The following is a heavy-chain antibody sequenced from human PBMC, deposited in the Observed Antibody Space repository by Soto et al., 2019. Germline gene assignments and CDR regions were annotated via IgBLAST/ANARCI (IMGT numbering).Heavy chain of an antibody. CDR3: ARGSPLFMGY. D-gene: IGHD3-10*01. V-gene: IGHV1-3*01. CDR2: INAGNGNT. J-gene: IGHJ4*02. Sequence: QVQLVQSGAEVKKPGASVKVSCKASGYTFTSYAMHWVRQAPGQRLEWMGWINAGNGNTKYSQTFQDRVTITRDTSASTAYMELSSLRSEDTALYYCARGSPLFMGYWGQGTLVTVSS. CDR1: GYTFTSYA.